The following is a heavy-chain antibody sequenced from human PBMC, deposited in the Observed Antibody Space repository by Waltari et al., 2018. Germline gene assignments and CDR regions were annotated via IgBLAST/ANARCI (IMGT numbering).Heavy chain of an antibody. CDR3: ARDFSSSWYYFDY. Sequence: EVQLVESGGGLVQPGGSLRPSCAASGFTVSSNYMHWVRQAPGKGLEWVSVIYSGGSTYYADSVKGRFTISRDNSKNTLYLQMNSLRAEDTAVYYCARDFSSSWYYFDYWGQGTLVTVSS. J-gene: IGHJ4*02. D-gene: IGHD6-13*01. CDR2: IYSGGST. V-gene: IGHV3-66*02. CDR1: GFTVSSNY.